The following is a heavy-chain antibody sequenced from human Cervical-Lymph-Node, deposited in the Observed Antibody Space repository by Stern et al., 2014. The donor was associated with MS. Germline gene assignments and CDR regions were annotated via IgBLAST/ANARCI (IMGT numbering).Heavy chain of an antibody. CDR1: GFSLSTSGMC. CDR2: IDWDDDK. D-gene: IGHD5-24*01. CDR3: ARSRRDGSPDY. J-gene: IGHJ4*02. V-gene: IGHV2-70*01. Sequence: QVPLGESGPALVKPTQTLTLTCTFSGFSLSTSGMCVSRLRQPPGQALEWLAIIDWDDDKYYGPSTKTMLTTSKATSNTPEVLTLTNMDPVDTATYYCARSRRDGSPDYWGQGTLVTVSS.